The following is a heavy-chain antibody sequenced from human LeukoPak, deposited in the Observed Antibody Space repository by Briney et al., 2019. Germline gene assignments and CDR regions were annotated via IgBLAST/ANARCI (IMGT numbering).Heavy chain of an antibody. Sequence: ASVKVSCKASGYTFTGYYMHWVRQAPGQGLEWMGWINPNSGGTNYAQKFQGRVTMTRDTSISTAYMELSRLRSDDTAVYYCARAQLRFLEWLFGDVWGKGTTVTVSS. CDR3: ARAQLRFLEWLFGDV. J-gene: IGHJ6*04. D-gene: IGHD3-3*01. V-gene: IGHV1-2*02. CDR2: INPNSGGT. CDR1: GYTFTGYY.